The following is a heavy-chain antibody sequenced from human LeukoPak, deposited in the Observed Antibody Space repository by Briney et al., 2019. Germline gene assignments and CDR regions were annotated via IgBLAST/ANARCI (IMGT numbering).Heavy chain of an antibody. D-gene: IGHD3-3*01. V-gene: IGHV4-4*07. CDR3: ASGYDFWSGYRFDY. Sequence: PSETLSLTCTVSGGSISSYYWSWIRQPAGKGLEWIGRIYTSGSTNYNPSLKSRVTMSVDTSKNQFSLKLSSVTAADTAVYYCASGYDFWSGYRFDYWGQGTLVTVSS. CDR2: IYTSGST. J-gene: IGHJ4*02. CDR1: GGSISSYY.